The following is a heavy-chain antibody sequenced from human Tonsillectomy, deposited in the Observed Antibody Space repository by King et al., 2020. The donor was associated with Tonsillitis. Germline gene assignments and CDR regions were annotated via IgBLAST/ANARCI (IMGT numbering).Heavy chain of an antibody. CDR1: GGSITSYV. D-gene: IGHD4-17*01. J-gene: IGHJ3*02. CDR3: AKYLRTAVPTLGDAFDI. V-gene: IGHV4-4*07. CDR2: IYAAGTT. Sequence: QLQESGPGLVKPSENLSLTCTVSGGSITSYVWSWIRQPAGKGLEWIGRIYAAGTTSYNPSLKSRVSMSLDTSKNHFSLRLSSVTAADTALYYCAKYLRTAVPTLGDAFDIWGQGKMVTVSS.